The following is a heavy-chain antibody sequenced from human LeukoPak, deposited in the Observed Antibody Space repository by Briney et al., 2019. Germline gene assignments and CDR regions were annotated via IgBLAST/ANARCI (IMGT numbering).Heavy chain of an antibody. V-gene: IGHV3-30*18. CDR3: AKGDYYGSGSYYFIGY. Sequence: GGSLRLSCAASGFTFSSYGMHWVRQAPGKGLEWVAVISYDGSNKYYADSVKGRFTISRDNSKNTLYLQMNSLRAEDTAVYYCAKGDYYGSGSYYFIGYWGQGTLVTVPS. J-gene: IGHJ4*02. CDR2: ISYDGSNK. CDR1: GFTFSSYG. D-gene: IGHD3-10*01.